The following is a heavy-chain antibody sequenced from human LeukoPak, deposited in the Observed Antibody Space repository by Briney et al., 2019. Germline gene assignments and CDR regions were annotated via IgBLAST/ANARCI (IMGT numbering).Heavy chain of an antibody. CDR1: GYSISSGYY. CDR3: ARGPGIVGATAGDWFDP. V-gene: IGHV4-38-2*02. Sequence: PSETLSLTCTVSGYSISSGYYWGWIGQPPGKGLEWIGRIYHSGSTYYNPSLKSRVTISVDTSKNQFSLKLSSVTAADTAVYYCARGPGIVGATAGDWFDPWGQGTLVTVSS. CDR2: IYHSGST. J-gene: IGHJ5*02. D-gene: IGHD1-26*01.